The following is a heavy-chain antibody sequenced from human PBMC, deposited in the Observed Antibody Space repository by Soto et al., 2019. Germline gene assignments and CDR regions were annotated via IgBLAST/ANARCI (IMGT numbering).Heavy chain of an antibody. Sequence: QVQVVESGGGVVQPGRSLRLSCAASGFTFSAYAMHWVRQAPGKGLEWVAFISYDGSYKYTADSVKGRFTISRDNSKHTLYLQMDSMRAEDTAVYYCARASEVSGSYYSLGYWGQGTLGTVSS. V-gene: IGHV3-30*04. D-gene: IGHD1-26*01. CDR2: ISYDGSYK. J-gene: IGHJ4*02. CDR1: GFTFSAYA. CDR3: ARASEVSGSYYSLGY.